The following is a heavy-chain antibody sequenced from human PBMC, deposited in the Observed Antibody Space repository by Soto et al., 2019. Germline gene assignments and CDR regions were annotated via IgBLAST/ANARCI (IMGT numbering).Heavy chain of an antibody. CDR2: ISGSGGST. CDR1: GFTFSSYA. CDR3: ENESVLEPFIDY. J-gene: IGHJ4*02. V-gene: IGHV3-23*01. D-gene: IGHD1-1*01. Sequence: PGGSLRLSCAASGFTFSSYAMSWVRQAPGKGLEWVSAISGSGGSTYYADSVKGRFTTSRDNSKNTLYLQMNSLRAEDTAVYYCENESVLEPFIDYWGPGTLVTVSS.